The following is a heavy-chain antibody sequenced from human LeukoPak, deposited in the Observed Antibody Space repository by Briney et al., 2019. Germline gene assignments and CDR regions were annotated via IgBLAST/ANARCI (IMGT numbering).Heavy chain of an antibody. CDR1: GFTFNSYG. V-gene: IGHV3-30*18. CDR2: ILYDGSNK. D-gene: IGHD6-13*01. Sequence: GGSLRLSCAASGFTFNSYGMPWVRQAPGKGLEWVAFILYDGSNKYYVDSVKGRFTISRDNSKNTLFLQMNSLRAEDTAVYYCAKDRSSSWAFDYWGQGTLVTVSS. CDR3: AKDRSSSWAFDY. J-gene: IGHJ4*02.